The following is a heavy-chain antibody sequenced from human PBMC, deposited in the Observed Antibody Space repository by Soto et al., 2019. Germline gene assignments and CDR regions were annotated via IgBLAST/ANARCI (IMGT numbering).Heavy chain of an antibody. Sequence: QVQLQESGPGLVKPSQTLSLNCTVSGGSISSGGYYWSWIRQHPGKGLEWIGYIYYSGSTYYNPSLKSRVTISVDTSKNQFSLKMSSVTAADTAVYYCAREWQLAAEGHFAYWGQGTLVTVS. CDR3: AREWQLAAEGHFAY. J-gene: IGHJ4*02. CDR1: GGSISSGGYY. CDR2: IYYSGST. V-gene: IGHV4-31*03. D-gene: IGHD6-6*01.